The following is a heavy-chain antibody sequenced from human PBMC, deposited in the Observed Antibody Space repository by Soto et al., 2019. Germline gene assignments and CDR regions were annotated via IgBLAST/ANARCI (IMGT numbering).Heavy chain of an antibody. Sequence: SETLSLTCTVSGGSISSGGYYWSWIRQHPGKGLEWIGYIYYSGSTYYNPSLKSRVTISVDTSKNQFSLKLSSVTAADTAVYYCAREGHIVPGRANDAFDIWGQGTMVTVSS. CDR2: IYYSGST. CDR3: AREGHIVPGRANDAFDI. V-gene: IGHV4-31*03. D-gene: IGHD2-21*01. CDR1: GGSISSGGYY. J-gene: IGHJ3*02.